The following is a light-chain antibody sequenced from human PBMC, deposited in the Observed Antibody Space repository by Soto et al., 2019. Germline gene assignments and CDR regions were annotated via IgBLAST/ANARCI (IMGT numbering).Light chain of an antibody. V-gene: IGKV1-39*01. J-gene: IGKJ1*01. CDR3: QQSYSTPWT. CDR1: QSISSY. CDR2: AAS. Sequence: DIQMTQSPSSLPASVGDRVTITSLASQSISSYLNWYQQKPGKAPKLLIYAASSLQSGVPSRFSGSGSGTDFTLTISSLQPEDFATYYCQQSYSTPWTFGQGTKVDIK.